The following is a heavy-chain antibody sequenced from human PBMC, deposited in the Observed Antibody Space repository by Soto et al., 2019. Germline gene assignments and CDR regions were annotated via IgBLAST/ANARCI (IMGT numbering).Heavy chain of an antibody. D-gene: IGHD2-21*02. Sequence: QAQLVQSGAEVKKPGASVKVSCKTSGYTFTAYYIHWVRQAPGQGLEWVGWINPKTGDTKYAQKFQGRVTMTGDTSFTTAYMELGRLRAYDTAVYYCARQLAYCGGDCYTEPVDYWGQGTLVTVSS. J-gene: IGHJ4*02. V-gene: IGHV1-2*02. CDR2: INPKTGDT. CDR1: GYTFTAYY. CDR3: ARQLAYCGGDCYTEPVDY.